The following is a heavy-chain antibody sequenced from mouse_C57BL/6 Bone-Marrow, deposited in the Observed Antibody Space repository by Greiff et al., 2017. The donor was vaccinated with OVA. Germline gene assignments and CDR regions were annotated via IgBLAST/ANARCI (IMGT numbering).Heavy chain of an antibody. V-gene: IGHV1-19*01. J-gene: IGHJ2*01. CDR3: ARRVYDYDY. D-gene: IGHD2-4*01. CDR1: GYTFTDYY. Sequence: VQLQQSGPVLVKPGASVKMSCKASGYTFTDYYMNWVKQSHGKSLEWIGVINPYNGGTSYNQKFKGKATLTVDKSSSTDYVELNSLTSEDSAVYYCARRVYDYDYWGQGTTLTVSS. CDR2: INPYNGGT.